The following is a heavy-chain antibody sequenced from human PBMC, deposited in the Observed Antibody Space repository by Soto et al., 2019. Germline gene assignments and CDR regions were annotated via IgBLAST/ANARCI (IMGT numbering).Heavy chain of an antibody. V-gene: IGHV2-26*01. CDR3: ARILFGRSVAGGYFYMDV. CDR2: IFSSVEK. CDR1: GFSLANGKVG. D-gene: IGHD6-19*01. Sequence: HVTLKESGPVLVKPTETLTLTCTVSGFSLANGKVGVSWIRKPPGKALEWLAHIFSSVEKSYRTSLKDRLTISEDTSKSQVVLTMTNVDPVDTATYYCARILFGRSVAGGYFYMDVWGKGTTVTVSS. J-gene: IGHJ6*03.